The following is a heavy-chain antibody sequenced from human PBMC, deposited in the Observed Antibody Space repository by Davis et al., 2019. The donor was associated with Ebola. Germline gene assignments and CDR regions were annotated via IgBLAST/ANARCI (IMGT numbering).Heavy chain of an antibody. J-gene: IGHJ6*02. CDR2: IYYSGST. CDR1: GGSVSSGSYY. V-gene: IGHV4-61*01. Sequence: MPSETLSLTCTVSGGSVSSGSYYWSWIRQPPGKGLEWIGYIYYSGSTNYNPSLKSRVTISVDTSKNQFSLKLSSVTAADTAVYYCARGRYGSGSYYTSYYYGMDVWGQGTTVTVSS. D-gene: IGHD3-10*01. CDR3: ARGRYGSGSYYTSYYYGMDV.